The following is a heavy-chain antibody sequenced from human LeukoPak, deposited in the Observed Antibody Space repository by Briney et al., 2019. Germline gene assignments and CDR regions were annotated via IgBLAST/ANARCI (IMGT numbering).Heavy chain of an antibody. Sequence: SETLSLTCTVSGGSLSSGSYYWRWLRQPAGRGLEWIGRIYTSGSTNYNPSLKSRVTISVDTSKNQFSLKLSSVTAADTTVYYCARESNWNDPFDIWGQGTMVAVSS. CDR2: IYTSGST. CDR3: ARESNWNDPFDI. D-gene: IGHD1-1*01. V-gene: IGHV4-61*02. CDR1: GGSLSSGSYY. J-gene: IGHJ3*02.